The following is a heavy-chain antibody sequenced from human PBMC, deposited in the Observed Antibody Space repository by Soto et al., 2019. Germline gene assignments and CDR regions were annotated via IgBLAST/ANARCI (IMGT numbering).Heavy chain of an antibody. CDR1: GFTFSSYG. CDR2: ISYDGSNK. D-gene: IGHD2-15*01. J-gene: IGHJ4*02. V-gene: IGHV3-30*03. CDR3: ARDSQPYLDLGYCSGDSCYSFDY. Sequence: PGGSLRLSCAASGFTFSSYGMHWVRQAPGKGLEWVAVISYDGSNKYYADSVKGRFTISRDNSKNTLYLQMNSLRAEDTAVYYCARDSQPYLDLGYCSGDSCYSFDYWGQGTLVTVSS.